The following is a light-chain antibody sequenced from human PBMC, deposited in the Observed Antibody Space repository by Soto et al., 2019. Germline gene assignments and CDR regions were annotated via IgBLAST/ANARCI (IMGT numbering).Light chain of an antibody. CDR1: QSISSG. CDR2: KAS. CDR3: QQYNRYPLP. V-gene: IGKV1-5*03. Sequence: EIQMTQSPSTLSASVGDRVTITCRASQSISSGLAWYQQNPGKAPTLLSYKASRFESGVPSRFSGSGSGTEFTLTISSLQPDDFATYYFQQYNRYPLPFGQGTKLEIK. J-gene: IGKJ2*01.